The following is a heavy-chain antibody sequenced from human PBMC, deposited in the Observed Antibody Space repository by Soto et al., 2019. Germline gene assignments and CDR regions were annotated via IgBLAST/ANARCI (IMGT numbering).Heavy chain of an antibody. J-gene: IGHJ6*02. CDR2: IIPILGIA. CDR1: GGTFSSYT. CDR3: AREYSSSWHYYYYGMDV. D-gene: IGHD6-13*01. V-gene: IGHV1-69*02. Sequence: QVQLVQSGAEVKKPGSSVKVSCKASGGTFSSYTISWVRQAPGQGLEWMGRIIPILGIANYAQKFQGRVTITADKSTSTAYMELSSQRSEDTAVYYCAREYSSSWHYYYYGMDVWGQGTTVTVSS.